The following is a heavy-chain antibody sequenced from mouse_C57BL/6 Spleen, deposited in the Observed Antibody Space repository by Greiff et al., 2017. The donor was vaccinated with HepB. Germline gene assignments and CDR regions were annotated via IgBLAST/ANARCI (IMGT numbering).Heavy chain of an antibody. CDR3: AREGLRLNWYFDV. V-gene: IGHV1-82*01. CDR2: IYPGDGDT. Sequence: QVQLQQSGPELVKPGASVKISCKASGYAFSSSWMNWVKQRPGKGLEWIGRIYPGDGDTNYNGKFKGKAKLTADKSSSTAYMQLSSLTSEDSAVYFCAREGLRLNWYFDVWGTGTTVTVSS. J-gene: IGHJ1*03. CDR1: GYAFSSSW. D-gene: IGHD2-12*01.